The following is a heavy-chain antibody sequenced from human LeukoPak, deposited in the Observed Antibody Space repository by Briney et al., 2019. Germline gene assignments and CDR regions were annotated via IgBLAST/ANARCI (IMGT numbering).Heavy chain of an antibody. V-gene: IGHV5-51*01. CDR1: GYSFTSYW. CDR3: ARRNSRWVFDY. Sequence: GESLKISCKGSGYSFTSYWIGWVRQMPGKGLEWMGIIYPGDSDTRYSPSFQGQVTISADKSISTAYLQWSSLKAAATAMDYLARRNSRWVFDYWGQGTLVTVSP. J-gene: IGHJ4*02. CDR2: IYPGDSDT. D-gene: IGHD6-13*01.